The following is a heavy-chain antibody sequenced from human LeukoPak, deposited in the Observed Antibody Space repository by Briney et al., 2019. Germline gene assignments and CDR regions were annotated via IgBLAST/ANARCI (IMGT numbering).Heavy chain of an antibody. V-gene: IGHV4-4*07. Sequence: PSEALSLTCTVSGGSISSYYWSWIRQPAGKGLEWIGRIYTSGSTNYNPSLKSRVTMSVDTSKNQFFLKLCSVTAADTAVYYCARADTYYDFWSGYDYYYGMDVWGQGTTVTVSS. CDR2: IYTSGST. CDR1: GGSISSYY. J-gene: IGHJ6*02. D-gene: IGHD3-3*01. CDR3: ARADTYYDFWSGYDYYYGMDV.